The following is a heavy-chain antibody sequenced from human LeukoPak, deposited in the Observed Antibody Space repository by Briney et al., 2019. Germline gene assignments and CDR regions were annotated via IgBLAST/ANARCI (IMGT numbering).Heavy chain of an antibody. V-gene: IGHV3-23*01. Sequence: GGSLRLSCAASGFIFSSYAMSWVRQAPGKGLEWVSAISGGGDHTYYADSVKGRFTISRDNSKNTIYLQMNSLRAEDTAVYYCAKDSVGRGSWYYFDCWGQGTLVTVSS. CDR3: AKDSVGRGSWYYFDC. D-gene: IGHD6-13*01. J-gene: IGHJ4*02. CDR1: GFIFSSYA. CDR2: ISGGGDHT.